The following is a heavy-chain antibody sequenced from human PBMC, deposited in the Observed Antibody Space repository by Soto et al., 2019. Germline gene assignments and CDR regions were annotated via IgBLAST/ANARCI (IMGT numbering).Heavy chain of an antibody. Sequence: PGGSLRLSCAASGFTFSTYGMQWVRQVPGEGLVWVSSISENGGITVYADSVKGRFTISRDNAKNTLYLQMDGLRVEDTAIYYCAREYYSSGTHWGQGTLVTVSS. CDR1: GFTFSTYG. V-gene: IGHV3-74*01. J-gene: IGHJ1*01. CDR2: ISENGGIT. D-gene: IGHD3-10*01. CDR3: AREYYSSGTH.